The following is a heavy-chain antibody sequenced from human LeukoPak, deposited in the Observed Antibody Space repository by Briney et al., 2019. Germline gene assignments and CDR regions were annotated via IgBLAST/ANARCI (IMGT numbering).Heavy chain of an antibody. V-gene: IGHV1-69*13. CDR3: ARAFWSGYIFDY. CDR1: GGTFSSYA. Sequence: SVKVSCKASGGTFSSYAISWVRQAPGQGLEWMGRIIPIFGTANYAQKFQGRVTITADESTSTAYMELSSLRFEDTAVYYCARAFWSGYIFDYWGQGTLVTVSS. J-gene: IGHJ4*02. D-gene: IGHD3-3*01. CDR2: IIPIFGTA.